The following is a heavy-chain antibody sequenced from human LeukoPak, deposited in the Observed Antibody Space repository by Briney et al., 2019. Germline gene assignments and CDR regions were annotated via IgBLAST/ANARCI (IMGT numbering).Heavy chain of an antibody. Sequence: GGSLRLSCAASGFTFSSYSMNWVRQAPGKGLEWVSYISSSSSTIYYADSVKGRFTISRDNAKNSLYLQMHSLRAEDTAVYYCAKDSYYYETSGPFDYWGRGTLVTVSS. CDR2: ISSSSSTI. J-gene: IGHJ4*02. V-gene: IGHV3-48*01. CDR3: AKDSYYYETSGPFDY. CDR1: GFTFSSYS. D-gene: IGHD3-22*01.